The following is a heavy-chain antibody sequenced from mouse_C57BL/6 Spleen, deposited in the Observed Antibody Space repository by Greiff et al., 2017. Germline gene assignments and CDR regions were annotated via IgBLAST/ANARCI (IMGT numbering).Heavy chain of an antibody. D-gene: IGHD2-1*01. V-gene: IGHV5-9*01. Sequence: DVKLVESGGGLVKPGGSLKLSCAASGFTFSSYTMSWVRQTPEKRLEWVATISGGGGNTYYPDSVKGRFTISRDNAKNTLYLQMSSLRSEDTALYYCARRGNYRAMDYWGQGTSVTVSS. CDR1: GFTFSSYT. J-gene: IGHJ4*01. CDR2: ISGGGGNT. CDR3: ARRGNYRAMDY.